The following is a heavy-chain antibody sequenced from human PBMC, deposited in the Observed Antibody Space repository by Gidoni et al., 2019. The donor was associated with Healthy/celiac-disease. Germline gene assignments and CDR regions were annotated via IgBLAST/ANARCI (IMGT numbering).Heavy chain of an antibody. V-gene: IGHV1-24*01. CDR3: ASRRDGYNLNGFDY. Sequence: QVQLVQSGAEVKKPGASVKVSCKVSGYTINELSMHWVRQAPGKGLAWMGGFDPEDGETIYAQKFQGRVTMTEDTSTDTAYMELSSLRSEDTAVYYCASRRDGYNLNGFDYWGQGTLVTVSS. CDR1: GYTINELS. J-gene: IGHJ4*02. CDR2: FDPEDGET. D-gene: IGHD5-12*01.